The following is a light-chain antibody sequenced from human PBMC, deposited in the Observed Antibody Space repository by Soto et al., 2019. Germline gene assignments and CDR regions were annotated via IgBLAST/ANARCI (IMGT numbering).Light chain of an antibody. J-gene: IGKJ1*01. Sequence: TQSPSTLSLSPGDRATLSCRASQSVSGSYLAWYQQTPGQAHRLLIYDASNRATGIPARFSGSGSGTDFILTITTLEPEDFAVYYCQQYGSSPRTFGLGTKVDIK. CDR2: DAS. CDR1: QSVSGSY. CDR3: QQYGSSPRT. V-gene: IGKV3-20*01.